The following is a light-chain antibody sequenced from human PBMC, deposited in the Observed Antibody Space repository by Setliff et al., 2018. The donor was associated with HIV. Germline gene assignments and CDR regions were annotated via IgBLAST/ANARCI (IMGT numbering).Light chain of an antibody. CDR3: SSYAITNTLP. Sequence: QSALTQPASVSGSPGQSITISCTGPSSDVGGYNYVSWYQQHPGKATKLIIYEVRNRPSGVSNRFSGSKSGNTASLTISGLQAEDEGDYYCSSYAITNTLPFGTGTKVTVL. J-gene: IGLJ1*01. V-gene: IGLV2-14*01. CDR1: SSDVGGYNY. CDR2: EVR.